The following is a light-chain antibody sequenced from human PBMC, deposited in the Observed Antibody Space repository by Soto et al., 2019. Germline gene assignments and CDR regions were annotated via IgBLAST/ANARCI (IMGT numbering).Light chain of an antibody. V-gene: IGLV2-14*01. CDR2: EVS. J-gene: IGLJ1*01. CDR3: TSYTSSSTLNL. CDR1: SSDVGGYNS. Sequence: QSALTQPASGSGSPGQSFTISFTGTSSDVGGYNSVSWYQQHPGKAPKLMIYEVSNRPSGASYRFFGSKSGNTASLTISGLPAEDEADYYCTSYTSSSTLNLFGAGTKVTVL.